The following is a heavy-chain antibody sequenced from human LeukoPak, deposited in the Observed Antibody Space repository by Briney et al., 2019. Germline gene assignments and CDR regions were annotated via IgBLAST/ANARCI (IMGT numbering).Heavy chain of an antibody. CDR3: ARRLDLYYDILTGYYGRNWFDP. CDR1: GGSISSSSYY. Sequence: SETLSLTCTVSGGSISSSSYYWGWIRQPPGKGLEWIGNIYYSGSTYYNPSLKSRITISVDTSKNRFSLKLSSVTAADTAVYYCARRLDLYYDILTGYYGRNWFDPWGQGTLVTVSS. V-gene: IGHV4-39*01. CDR2: IYYSGST. J-gene: IGHJ5*02. D-gene: IGHD3-9*01.